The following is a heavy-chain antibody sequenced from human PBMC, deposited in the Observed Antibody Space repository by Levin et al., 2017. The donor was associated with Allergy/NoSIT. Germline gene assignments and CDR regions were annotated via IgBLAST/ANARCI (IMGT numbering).Heavy chain of an antibody. D-gene: IGHD2-2*01. CDR3: ARDQGYCTSSSCHGMAFDI. CDR2: IYNSGST. J-gene: IGHJ3*02. CDR1: GGSISSSSYY. V-gene: IGHV4-39*02. Sequence: SETLSLTCTVSGGSISSSSYYWGWIRQPPGKGLEWIGNIYNSGSTYYNPSLKSRVTISVDTSKNQFSLKLSSVTAADAAVYYCARDQGYCTSSSCHGMAFDIWGQGTVVTVSS.